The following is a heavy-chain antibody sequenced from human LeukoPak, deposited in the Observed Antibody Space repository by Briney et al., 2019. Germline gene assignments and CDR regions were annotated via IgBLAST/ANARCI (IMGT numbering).Heavy chain of an antibody. CDR2: ITGSSTFI. CDR1: EFTFSRYT. CDR3: ARVSVTDHWDY. D-gene: IGHD4-23*01. V-gene: IGHV3-21*01. J-gene: IGHJ4*02. Sequence: GGSLRLSCAASEFTFSRYTMNWVRQAPGMGLEWISSITGSSTFIYYSDSVRGRFTISRDNANNSLYLQMNSLRAEDTAVYYCARVSVTDHWDYWGQGTLVTVSS.